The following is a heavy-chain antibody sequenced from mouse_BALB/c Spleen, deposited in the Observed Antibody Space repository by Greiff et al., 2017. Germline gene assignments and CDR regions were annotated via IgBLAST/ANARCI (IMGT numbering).Heavy chain of an antibody. CDR2: ISYSGST. D-gene: IGHD2-2*01. Sequence: EVQLQQSGPGLVKPSQSLSLTCTVTGYSITSDYAWNWIRQFPGNKLEWMGYISYSGSTSYNPSLKSRISITRDTSKNQFFLQFNSVTTEDTATYYCARGGYAWFAYWGQGTLVTVSA. V-gene: IGHV3-2*02. CDR3: ARGGYAWFAY. CDR1: GYSITSDYA. J-gene: IGHJ3*01.